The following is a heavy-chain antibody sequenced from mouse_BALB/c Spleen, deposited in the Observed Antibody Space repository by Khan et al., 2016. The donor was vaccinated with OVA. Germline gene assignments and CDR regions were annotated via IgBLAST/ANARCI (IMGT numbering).Heavy chain of an antibody. D-gene: IGHD4-1*01. CDR3: ASHLTGSFAY. Sequence: VQLKESGGDLVKPGGSLKLSCAASGFTFSSYSMSWVRQTPDKRLEWVATISSDGDYTYYPASVKGRFTISRDNAKNTLYLQMSSLKSEDTAMYYCASHLTGSFAYWGQGTLVTVSA. J-gene: IGHJ3*01. CDR2: ISSDGDYT. CDR1: GFTFSSYS. V-gene: IGHV5-6*01.